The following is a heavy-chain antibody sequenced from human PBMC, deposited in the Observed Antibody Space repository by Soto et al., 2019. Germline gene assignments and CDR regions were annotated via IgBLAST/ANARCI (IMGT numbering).Heavy chain of an antibody. J-gene: IGHJ6*02. CDR2: ISAYNGNT. V-gene: IGHV1-18*01. D-gene: IGHD3-3*01. CDR3: ARDSYYDFWSGYPPSHYGMDV. Sequence: ASVKVSCKASGCTFTSYGISWVRQAPGQGLEWMGWISAYNGNTNYAQKLQGRVTMTTDTSTSTAYMELRSLRSDDTAVYYCARDSYYDFWSGYPPSHYGMDVWGQGTTVTVSS. CDR1: GCTFTSYG.